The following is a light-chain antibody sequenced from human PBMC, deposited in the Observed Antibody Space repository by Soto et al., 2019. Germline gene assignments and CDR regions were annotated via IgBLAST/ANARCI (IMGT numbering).Light chain of an antibody. CDR3: QQRKHWPPLT. CDR2: DAS. Sequence: EVLLTQSPATLSLSPGERAILSCRASHNVEKYLAWYQQKPGQTPRLLIYDASNRATGIPARFSGSGSETDFTLTISSLEPEDFAVYYCQQRKHWPPLTFGGGTKVEIK. J-gene: IGKJ4*01. CDR1: HNVEKY. V-gene: IGKV3-11*01.